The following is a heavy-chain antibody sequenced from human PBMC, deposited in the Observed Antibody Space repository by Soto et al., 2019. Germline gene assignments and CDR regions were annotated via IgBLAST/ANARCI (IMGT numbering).Heavy chain of an antibody. CDR3: ARGGNDTYTTDIDTLVGRKALPISVQ. Sequence: ASVKVSCKASGYTFTSYDINWVRQATGQGLEWMGWMNPNSGNTGYAQKFQGRVTMTRNTSISTAYMELSSLRSEDTAVYYCARGGNDTYTTDIDTLVGRKALPISVQ. V-gene: IGHV1-8*01. J-gene: IGHJ1*01. CDR2: MNPNSGNT. D-gene: IGHD6-6*01. CDR1: GYTFTSYD.